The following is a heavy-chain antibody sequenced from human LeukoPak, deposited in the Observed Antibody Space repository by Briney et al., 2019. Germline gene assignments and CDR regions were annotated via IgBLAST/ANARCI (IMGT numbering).Heavy chain of an antibody. J-gene: IGHJ3*02. CDR1: GGSFSGYY. Sequence: PSETLSLTCAVYGGSFSGYYWSWIRQPPGKGLEWIGEINHSGSTNYNPSLKSRVTISVDTSKNQFSLKLSSVTAADTAVYYCARIVVYAGDAFDIWGQGTMVTVSS. D-gene: IGHD3-22*01. CDR3: ARIVVYAGDAFDI. V-gene: IGHV4-34*01. CDR2: INHSGST.